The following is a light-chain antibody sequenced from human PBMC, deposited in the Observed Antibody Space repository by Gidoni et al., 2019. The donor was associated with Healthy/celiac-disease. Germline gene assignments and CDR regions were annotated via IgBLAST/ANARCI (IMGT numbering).Light chain of an antibody. J-gene: IGKJ3*01. CDR3: QQRSNWPTSFT. V-gene: IGKV3-11*01. CDR1: QSVSSY. CDR2: DAS. Sequence: EIALTQSPSTLSLSPGERATLSCRASQSVSSYLAWYQQKPGQAPRLLIYDASNRATGIPARFSGSGSGTDFTLTISSLEPEDFAVYYCQQRSNWPTSFTFGPGTKVDIK.